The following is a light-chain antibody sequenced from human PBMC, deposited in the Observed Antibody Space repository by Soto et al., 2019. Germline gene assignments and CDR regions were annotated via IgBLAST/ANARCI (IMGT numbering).Light chain of an antibody. Sequence: DIQMTQSPFSLSASVGDRVTITCRASQSISKYLNWYQQKPGKAPKVLIYGASSLQSGVPSRFSGSGSGTDFTLTISSLQPEDFATYYCQQNSNDPLTFGPGTKVDIK. V-gene: IGKV1-39*01. CDR1: QSISKY. J-gene: IGKJ3*01. CDR3: QQNSNDPLT. CDR2: GAS.